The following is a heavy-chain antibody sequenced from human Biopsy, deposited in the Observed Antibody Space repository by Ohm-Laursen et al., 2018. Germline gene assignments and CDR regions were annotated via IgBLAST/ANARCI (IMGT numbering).Heavy chain of an antibody. Sequence: TLSLTCPVSGGSISSGGSYWSWIRQRPEKGLEWIGYIFNSANTYYNPSLKNLITISGDTSKNQFSLKLNSVTAADTAVYYCARGDYFDSNGYFWFDPWGQGTLVTVSS. CDR3: ARGDYFDSNGYFWFDP. J-gene: IGHJ5*02. V-gene: IGHV4-31*01. CDR1: GGSISSGGSY. CDR2: IFNSANT. D-gene: IGHD3-22*01.